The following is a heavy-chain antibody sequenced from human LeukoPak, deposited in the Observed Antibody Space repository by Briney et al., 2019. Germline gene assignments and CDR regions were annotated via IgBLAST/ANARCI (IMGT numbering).Heavy chain of an antibody. J-gene: IGHJ4*02. V-gene: IGHV3-21*01. D-gene: IGHD3-22*01. CDR2: ISSSSSYI. CDR3: ARSHRKTYYHDSSGYCYY. CDR1: GFTFSSYS. Sequence: GGSLRLSCAASGFTFSSYSMNWVRQAPGKGLEWVSSISSSSSYIYYADSVKGRFTISRDNAKNSLYLQMNSLRAEDTAVYYCARSHRKTYYHDSSGYCYYWGQGTLVTVSS.